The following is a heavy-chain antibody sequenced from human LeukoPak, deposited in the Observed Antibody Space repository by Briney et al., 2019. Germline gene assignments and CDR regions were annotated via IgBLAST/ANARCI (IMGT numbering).Heavy chain of an antibody. J-gene: IGHJ4*02. Sequence: PGGSLRLSCAASGFTFSSHWMPWVRQAPGKGLEWVSAISGSGGGTYYAYSVKGRFTISRDNFQNTLYLQMNSLRAEDTAIYYCARDSSGYAGFDYWGQGILVTVSS. CDR2: ISGSGGGT. D-gene: IGHD3-22*01. CDR1: GFTFSSHW. V-gene: IGHV3-23*01. CDR3: ARDSSGYAGFDY.